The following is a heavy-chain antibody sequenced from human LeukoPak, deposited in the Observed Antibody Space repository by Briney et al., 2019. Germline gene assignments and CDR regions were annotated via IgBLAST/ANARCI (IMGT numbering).Heavy chain of an antibody. CDR3: ARDGSANCSSTSCYSAFDI. V-gene: IGHV4-34*01. CDR2: INHSGST. Sequence: SETLSLTCAVYGGSFSGYYWSWIRQPPGKGLEWIGEINHSGSTNYNPSPKSRVTISVDTSKNQFSLKLSSVTAADTAVYYCARDGSANCSSTSCYSAFDIWGQGTMVTVPS. D-gene: IGHD2-2*01. J-gene: IGHJ3*02. CDR1: GGSFSGYY.